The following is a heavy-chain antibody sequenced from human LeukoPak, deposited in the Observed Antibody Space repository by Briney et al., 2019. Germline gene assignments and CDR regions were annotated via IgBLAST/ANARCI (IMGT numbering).Heavy chain of an antibody. V-gene: IGHV1-2*02. CDR2: INPNSGGT. CDR1: GYTFTGYY. CDR3: AREDYDYRYYFDY. J-gene: IGHJ4*02. Sequence: ASVKVSCKASGYTFTGYYMHWVRQAPGQGLEWMGWINPNSGGTNYAQKFQGRVTMTRDTSISTAYMELSRLRSDDTAVYYYAREDYDYRYYFDYWGQGTLVTVSS. D-gene: IGHD3-3*01.